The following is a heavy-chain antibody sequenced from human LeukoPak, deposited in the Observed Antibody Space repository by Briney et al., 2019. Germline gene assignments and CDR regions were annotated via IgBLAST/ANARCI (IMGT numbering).Heavy chain of an antibody. Sequence: SETLSLTCTVSGGSISSYYWSWIRQPPGKGLEWIGYIYYSGSTNYNPSLKSRVTISVDTSKNQFSLKLSSVTAADTAVYYCAKDEWSAWPARHFDYWGQGTLVTVSS. V-gene: IGHV4-59*01. CDR1: GGSISSYY. J-gene: IGHJ4*02. D-gene: IGHD3-3*01. CDR2: IYYSGST. CDR3: AKDEWSAWPARHFDY.